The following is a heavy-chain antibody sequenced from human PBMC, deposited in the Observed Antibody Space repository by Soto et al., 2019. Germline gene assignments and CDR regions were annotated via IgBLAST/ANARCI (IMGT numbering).Heavy chain of an antibody. CDR3: ARDQTAMVRGVIVDWFDP. D-gene: IGHD3-10*01. Sequence: QVQLQESGPGLVKPSQTLSLTCTVSGGSISSGGYYWSWIRQHPGKGLEWIGYIYYSGSTYYNPALKSRVTISVDTSKNQFSLKLSSVTAADTAVYYCARDQTAMVRGVIVDWFDPWGQGTLVTVSS. J-gene: IGHJ5*02. CDR2: IYYSGST. CDR1: GGSISSGGYY. V-gene: IGHV4-31*03.